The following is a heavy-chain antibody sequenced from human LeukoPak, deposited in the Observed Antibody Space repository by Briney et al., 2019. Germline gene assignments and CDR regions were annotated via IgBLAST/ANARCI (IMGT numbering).Heavy chain of an antibody. CDR3: ARVGLQLWSQDY. D-gene: IGHD5-18*01. CDR1: GYTFTSYY. Sequence: ASVKVSCKASGYTFTSYYMHWVRQAPGQGLEWMGRIIPILGIANYAQKFQGRVTITADKSTSTAYMELSSLRSEDTAVYYCARVGLQLWSQDYWGQGTLVTVSS. V-gene: IGHV1-69*04. J-gene: IGHJ4*02. CDR2: IIPILGIA.